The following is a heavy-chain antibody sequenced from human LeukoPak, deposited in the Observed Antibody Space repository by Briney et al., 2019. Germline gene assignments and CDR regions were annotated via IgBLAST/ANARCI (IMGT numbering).Heavy chain of an antibody. CDR1: GFTFSTYS. J-gene: IGHJ4*02. CDR2: ISSSGSTM. CDR3: ARVGSSGYYLSIDY. V-gene: IGHV3-48*04. D-gene: IGHD3-22*01. Sequence: AGGSLRLSCAASGFTFSTYSMNWVRQAPGKGLEWLSYISSSGSTMYYADSVKGRFTISRDNAKNSLYLQMNSLRAEDTAVYYCARVGSSGYYLSIDYWGQGTLVTVSS.